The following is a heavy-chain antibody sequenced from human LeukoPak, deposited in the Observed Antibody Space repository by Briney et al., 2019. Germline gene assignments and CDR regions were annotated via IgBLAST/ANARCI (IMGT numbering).Heavy chain of an antibody. Sequence: GGSLRLSCAASGFTFSSYDMSWVRQAPGKGLEWVSGISGSGSSTYYADSVKGRFTISRDNAKNSLYLQMNSLRVEDTAVYYCARGGAARPDFWGQGTLVTVSS. CDR3: ARGGAARPDF. V-gene: IGHV3-23*01. D-gene: IGHD6-6*01. CDR2: ISGSGSST. J-gene: IGHJ4*02. CDR1: GFTFSSYD.